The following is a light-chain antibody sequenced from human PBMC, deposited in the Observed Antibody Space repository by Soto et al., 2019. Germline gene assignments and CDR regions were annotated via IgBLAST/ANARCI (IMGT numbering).Light chain of an antibody. CDR3: QHYDGPPFT. V-gene: IGKV3-20*01. J-gene: IGKJ3*01. CDR2: GVS. CDR1: QSVNSRF. Sequence: EIVLTQSPGTLSLSPGERATLSCRASQSVNSRFLAWYQQTPGQAPSLLIYGVSSRATGIPDRFSGSGSGTDFTLIISRLEPEDFAVYYCQHYDGPPFTFGPGTKVDIK.